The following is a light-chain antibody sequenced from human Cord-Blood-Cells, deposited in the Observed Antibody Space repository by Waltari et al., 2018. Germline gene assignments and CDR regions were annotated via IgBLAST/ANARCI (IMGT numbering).Light chain of an antibody. V-gene: IGKV3-20*01. CDR3: QQYGSSPLT. J-gene: IGKJ4*01. CDR2: GAS. Sequence: EIVLTQSPGTLSLSPGERATLSCRASQSGSSSYLAWYQQKPGQAPRLRIYGASSRCTGIPDRFSCSGSGTDFTLTISRLEPEDFAVYYCQQYGSSPLTFGGGTKLEIK. CDR1: QSGSSSY.